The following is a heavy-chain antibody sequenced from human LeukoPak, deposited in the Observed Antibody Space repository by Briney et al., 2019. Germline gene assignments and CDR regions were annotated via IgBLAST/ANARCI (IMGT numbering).Heavy chain of an antibody. V-gene: IGHV1-18*01. CDR1: GYTFTSYG. Sequence: ASVKVSCKASGYTFTSYGISWVRQAPGQGLEWMGWISAYNGNTNYAQKLQGRVTMTTDTSTSTAYMELRSLRSDDTAVYYCARRSSSLGPYYYYGMDVWGQGTTVTVSS. CDR3: ARRSSSLGPYYYYGMDV. J-gene: IGHJ6*02. CDR2: ISAYNGNT. D-gene: IGHD6-13*01.